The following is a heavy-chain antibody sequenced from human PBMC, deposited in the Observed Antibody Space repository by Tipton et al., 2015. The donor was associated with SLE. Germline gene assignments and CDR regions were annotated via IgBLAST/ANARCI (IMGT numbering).Heavy chain of an antibody. CDR1: GGSFSGYY. D-gene: IGHD6-25*01. J-gene: IGHJ5*02. V-gene: IGHV4-34*01. CDR3: ARRGGGDNWFDP. CDR2: INHSGST. Sequence: TLSLTCAVYGGSFSGYYWSWIRQPPGKGLEWIGEINHSGSTNYNPSLKSRVTISVDTSKNQFSLKLSSVTAADTAVYYCARRGGGDNWFDPWGQGTLVNVSS.